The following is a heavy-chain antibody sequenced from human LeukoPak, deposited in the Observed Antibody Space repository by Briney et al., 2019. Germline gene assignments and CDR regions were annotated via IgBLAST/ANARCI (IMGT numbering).Heavy chain of an antibody. Sequence: ASVKLSCKASGYTFTGYYMHWVRQAPGQGLEGMGWINPNSDGTNYAQKFQGRITMTRDTSISTAYMELSRLRSDDTAVYYCARAEYGSGSYHPDYWGQGTLVTVSS. CDR3: ARAEYGSGSYHPDY. V-gene: IGHV1-2*02. D-gene: IGHD3-10*01. J-gene: IGHJ4*02. CDR1: GYTFTGYY. CDR2: INPNSDGT.